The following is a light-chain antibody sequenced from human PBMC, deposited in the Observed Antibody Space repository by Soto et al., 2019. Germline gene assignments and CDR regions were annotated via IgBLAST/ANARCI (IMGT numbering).Light chain of an antibody. Sequence: QSVLTQPPSVSAAPGQKVTISCSGSSSNIGNNYVSWYQQLPGTAPKLLIYDNNTRPSGIPDRFSGSKSGTSGTLDITGLQTGDEADYYCATWYGSLPAEVFGGGTKLTVL. CDR2: DNN. V-gene: IGLV1-51*01. J-gene: IGLJ2*01. CDR3: ATWYGSLPAEV. CDR1: SSNIGNNY.